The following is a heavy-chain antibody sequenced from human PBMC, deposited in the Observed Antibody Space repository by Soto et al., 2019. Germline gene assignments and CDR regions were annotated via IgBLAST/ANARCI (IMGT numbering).Heavy chain of an antibody. CDR2: INSDGSST. CDR1: GFTFSSYW. CDR3: ARGGYYYDSSGYYPS. Sequence: GGSLRLSCAASGFTFSSYWMHWVRQAPGKGLVWVSRINSDGSSTSYADSVKGRFTISRDNAKNTLYLQMNSLRAEDTAVYYCARGGYYYDSSGYYPSWGQGTMVTVSS. D-gene: IGHD3-22*01. V-gene: IGHV3-74*01. J-gene: IGHJ3*01.